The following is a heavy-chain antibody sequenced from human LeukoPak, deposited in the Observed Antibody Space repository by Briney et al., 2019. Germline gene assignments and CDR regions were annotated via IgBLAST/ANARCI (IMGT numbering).Heavy chain of an antibody. V-gene: IGHV1-46*01. CDR2: INPSGGST. J-gene: IGHJ4*02. CDR3: ARVPGWRFLEWLSQYYFDY. Sequence: ASVKVSCKASGYTFTSYYMHWVRQAPGQGLEWMGIINPSGGSTNYAQKLQGRVTMTTDTSTSTAYMELRSLRSDDTAVYYCARVPGWRFLEWLSQYYFDYWGQGTLVTVSS. CDR1: GYTFTSYY. D-gene: IGHD3-3*01.